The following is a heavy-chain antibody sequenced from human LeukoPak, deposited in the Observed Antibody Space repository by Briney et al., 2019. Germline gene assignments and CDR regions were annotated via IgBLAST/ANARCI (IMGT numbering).Heavy chain of an antibody. CDR3: ARGGGGTRYYFDY. Sequence: ASVKVSCKASGGTFSSYAISWVRQAPGQGLEWMGGIIPIFGTANYAQEFQGRVTITTDESTSTAYMELSSLRSEDTAVYYCARGGGGTRYYFDYWGQGTLVTVSS. D-gene: IGHD1-7*01. J-gene: IGHJ4*02. CDR1: GGTFSSYA. CDR2: IIPIFGTA. V-gene: IGHV1-69*05.